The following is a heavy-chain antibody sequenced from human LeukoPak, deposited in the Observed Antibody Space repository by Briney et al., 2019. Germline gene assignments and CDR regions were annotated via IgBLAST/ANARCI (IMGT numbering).Heavy chain of an antibody. CDR3: ATRIAVAGTDADFDY. Sequence: SETLSLTCTVSGGSISSSSYYWGWIRQPPGKGLEWIGSIYYSGSTYYNPSLKSRVTISVDTSKNQFSLKLSSVTAADTAVYYCATRIAVAGTDADFDYWGQRTLVTVSS. J-gene: IGHJ4*02. CDR2: IYYSGST. V-gene: IGHV4-39*01. D-gene: IGHD6-19*01. CDR1: GGSISSSSYY.